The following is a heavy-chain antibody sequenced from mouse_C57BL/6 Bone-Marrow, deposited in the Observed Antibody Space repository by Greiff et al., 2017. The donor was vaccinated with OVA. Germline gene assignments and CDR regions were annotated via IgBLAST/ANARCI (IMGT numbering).Heavy chain of an antibody. CDR2: IWSDGST. CDR1: GFSLTSYG. Sequence: VQLVESGPGLVAPSQSLSITCTVSGFSLTSYGVHWVRQPPGKGLEWLVVIWSDGSTTYNSALKSRLRISKDNSKSQVFLKMNSLQTDDTAMYYCARHGYGSSPYALDYGGQGTTLTVSS. J-gene: IGHJ2*01. V-gene: IGHV2-6-1*01. D-gene: IGHD1-1*01. CDR3: ARHGYGSSPYALDY.